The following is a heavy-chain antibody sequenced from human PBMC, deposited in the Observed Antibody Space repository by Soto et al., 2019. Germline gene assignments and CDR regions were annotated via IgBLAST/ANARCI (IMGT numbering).Heavy chain of an antibody. CDR2: ISGSGASK. D-gene: IGHD3-22*01. V-gene: IGHV3-23*01. CDR3: AKTPGVIVVVTDCDH. J-gene: IGHJ4*02. Sequence: EVELLESGGGMVQPGGSLRLSCVASGFTFSRHALAWVRQVPGKGLEWVSAISGSGASKYDADSVKGRFTISRDNSNNTLFLQMNSLRTDDTAVYYCAKTPGVIVVVTDCDHWGRGIPVIVSS. CDR1: GFTFSRHA.